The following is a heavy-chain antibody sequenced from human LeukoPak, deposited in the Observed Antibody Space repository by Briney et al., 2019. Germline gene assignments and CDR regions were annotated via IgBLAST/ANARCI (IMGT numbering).Heavy chain of an antibody. CDR1: GGSISSSSNY. CDR3: ASLSMVRGVMVNY. Sequence: PSETLSLTCTVSGGSISSSSNYWGWIRQPPGKGLEWIGSIYYSGSTYYNPSLKSRVTISVDTSKNQFSLKLSSVTAADTAVYYCASLSMVRGVMVNYWGQGTLVTVSS. D-gene: IGHD3-10*01. J-gene: IGHJ4*02. V-gene: IGHV4-39*01. CDR2: IYYSGST.